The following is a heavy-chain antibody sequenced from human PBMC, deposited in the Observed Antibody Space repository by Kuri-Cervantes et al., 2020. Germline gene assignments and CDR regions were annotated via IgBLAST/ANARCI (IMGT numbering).Heavy chain of an antibody. V-gene: IGHV3-66*01. D-gene: IGHD6-19*01. Sequence: GGSLRLSCAASGLTFSSYSMNWVRQAPGKGLEWVSVIYSGGSTYYADSVKGRFTISRDNSKNTLYLQMNSLRAEDTAVYYCARDYSSGWYGMDVWGQGTTVTVSS. J-gene: IGHJ6*02. CDR2: IYSGGST. CDR1: GLTFSSYS. CDR3: ARDYSSGWYGMDV.